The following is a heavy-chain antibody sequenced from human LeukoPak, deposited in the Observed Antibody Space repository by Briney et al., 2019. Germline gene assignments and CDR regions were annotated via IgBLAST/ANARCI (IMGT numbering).Heavy chain of an antibody. Sequence: GGSLRLSCAASGFTVSSNYMSWVRQAPGKGLEWVSVIYSGGSTYYADSVKGRFTISRDNSKNTLYLQMNSLRAEDTAVYYCARQLYDSSGYYHYWGQGTLVTVSS. D-gene: IGHD3-22*01. CDR1: GFTVSSNY. V-gene: IGHV3-66*04. CDR2: IYSGGST. J-gene: IGHJ4*02. CDR3: ARQLYDSSGYYHY.